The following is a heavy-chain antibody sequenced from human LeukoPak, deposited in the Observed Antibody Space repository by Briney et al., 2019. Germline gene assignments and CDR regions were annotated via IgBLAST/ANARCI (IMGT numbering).Heavy chain of an antibody. Sequence: ASVKVSCKASGYTFTSYGFSWVRQAPGQGLEWMGWISAYNGNTNYAQKLQGRVTMTTDTSTSTAYMELRSLRSDDTAVYYCARGRQGFVVDDFDYWGQGTLVTVSS. V-gene: IGHV1-18*01. CDR2: ISAYNGNT. CDR1: GYTFTSYG. CDR3: ARGRQGFVVDDFDY. J-gene: IGHJ4*02. D-gene: IGHD2-15*01.